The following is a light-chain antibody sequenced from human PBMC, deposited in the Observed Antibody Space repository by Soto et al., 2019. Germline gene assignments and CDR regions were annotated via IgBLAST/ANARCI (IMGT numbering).Light chain of an antibody. CDR3: QQHSTWPPFT. Sequence: ETVLAQSPGTLSLSPGARATLSCRASQSLTSNFLAWYQQNPGQAPSLLMYGASNRATGIPARFRGSGSGTDFTLTIGSLQPEDFAVYYCQQHSTWPPFTFGPGTKVDIK. J-gene: IGKJ3*01. CDR1: QSLTSN. CDR2: GAS. V-gene: IGKV3-11*01.